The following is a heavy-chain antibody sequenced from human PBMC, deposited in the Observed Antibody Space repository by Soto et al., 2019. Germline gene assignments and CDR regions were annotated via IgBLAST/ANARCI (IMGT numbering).Heavy chain of an antibody. CDR1: GFTCSSYA. V-gene: IGHV3-30-3*01. CDR3: ARDFLDHIAARLDY. D-gene: IGHD6-6*01. Sequence: QVQLVESGGGVVQPGRSLRLSCAASGFTCSSYAMHWVRQAPGKGLEWVAVISYDGSNKYYADSVKGRFTISRDNSKNTLYLQMNSLRAEDTAVYYCARDFLDHIAARLDYWGQGTLVTVSS. CDR2: ISYDGSNK. J-gene: IGHJ4*02.